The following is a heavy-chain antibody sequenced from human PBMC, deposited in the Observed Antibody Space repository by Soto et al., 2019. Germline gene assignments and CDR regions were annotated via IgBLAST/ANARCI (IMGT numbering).Heavy chain of an antibody. CDR2: IIPIFGTA. V-gene: IGHV1-69*13. CDR3: ARDLLTIFGVVTKGSYYYYRMDV. J-gene: IGHJ6*02. Sequence: SVKVSCKASGGTFSSYAISWVRHAPGQGLEWMGGIIPIFGTANFAQKFQGRVTITADESTSTAYMELRSLRSEDTAVYYCARDLLTIFGVVTKGSYYYYRMDVWGQGTTVTVSS. D-gene: IGHD3-3*01. CDR1: GGTFSSYA.